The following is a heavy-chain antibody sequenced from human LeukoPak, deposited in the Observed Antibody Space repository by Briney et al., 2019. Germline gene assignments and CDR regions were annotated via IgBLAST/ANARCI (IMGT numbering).Heavy chain of an antibody. J-gene: IGHJ4*02. V-gene: IGHV3-23*01. CDR3: AKDRSGPTIDY. CDR2: ISGSGDST. D-gene: IGHD3-16*02. Sequence: GGSQRLSCAASGFTFSSYAMSWVRQAPGKGLEWVSAISGSGDSTYYADSVKGRFPISRDNSKNTLYLQMNSLRAEDTAVYYCAKDRSGPTIDYWGQGTLVTLSS. CDR1: GFTFSSYA.